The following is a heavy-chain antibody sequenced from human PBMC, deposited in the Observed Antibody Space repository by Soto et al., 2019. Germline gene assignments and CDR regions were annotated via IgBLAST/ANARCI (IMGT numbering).Heavy chain of an antibody. D-gene: IGHD3-3*01. Sequence: ASVKVSCKASGYTFTSYYMHWVRQAPGQGLEWMGIINPSGGSTSYAQKFQGRVTMTRDTSTSTVYMELSSLRSEDTAVYYCARGRGYYDFWSGYIHYYYYYGMDVWGQGTTVTVSS. CDR2: INPSGGST. V-gene: IGHV1-46*01. CDR1: GYTFTSYY. J-gene: IGHJ6*02. CDR3: ARGRGYYDFWSGYIHYYYYYGMDV.